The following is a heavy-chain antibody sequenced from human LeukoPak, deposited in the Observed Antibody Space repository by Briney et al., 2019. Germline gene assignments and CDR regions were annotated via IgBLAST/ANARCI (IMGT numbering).Heavy chain of an antibody. CDR3: AKGDYPDFHIFDY. CDR1: GFTFSSYA. D-gene: IGHD4-17*01. CDR2: ISGSGGSI. V-gene: IGHV3-23*01. Sequence: PGGSLRLSCAASGFTFSSYAMSWVRQAPGKGLEWVSAISGSGGSIYYADSVKGRFTISRDNSKNTLYLQMNSLRAEDTAVYYCAKGDYPDFHIFDYWGQGTLATVSS. J-gene: IGHJ4*02.